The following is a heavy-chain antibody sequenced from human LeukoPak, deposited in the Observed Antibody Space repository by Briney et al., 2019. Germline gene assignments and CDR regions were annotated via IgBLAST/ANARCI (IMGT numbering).Heavy chain of an antibody. CDR2: ISAYNGNT. Sequence: ASVKVSCKASGYTFTSYGIGWVRQAPGQGLEWMGWISAYNGNTNYAQKLQGRVTMTTDTSTSTAYMELRSLRSDDTAVYYCARLSRVAAAGTGFDYWGQGTLVTVSS. CDR3: ARLSRVAAAGTGFDY. J-gene: IGHJ4*02. D-gene: IGHD6-13*01. V-gene: IGHV1-18*01. CDR1: GYTFTSYG.